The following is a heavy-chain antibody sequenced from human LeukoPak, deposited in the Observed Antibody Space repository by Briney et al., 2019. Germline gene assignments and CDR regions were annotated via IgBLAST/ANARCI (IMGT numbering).Heavy chain of an antibody. J-gene: IGHJ4*02. CDR3: ARDDPSIAAAGIDY. D-gene: IGHD6-13*01. Sequence: ASETLSLTCTVSGGSISSSSYYWGWIRQPPGKGLEWIGSIYYSGSTYYDPSLKSRVTISVDTSKNQFSLKLSSVTAADTAVYYCARDDPSIAAAGIDYWGQGTLVTVSS. V-gene: IGHV4-39*07. CDR1: GGSISSSSYY. CDR2: IYYSGST.